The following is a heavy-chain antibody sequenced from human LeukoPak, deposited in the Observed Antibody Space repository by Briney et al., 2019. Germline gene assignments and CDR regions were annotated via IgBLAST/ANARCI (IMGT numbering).Heavy chain of an antibody. CDR1: GGTFSSYA. D-gene: IGHD3-22*01. J-gene: IGHJ5*02. V-gene: IGHV1-69*05. CDR2: IIPIFGTA. Sequence: ASVKVSCKASGGTFSSYAISWVRQAPGQGLEWMGGIIPIFGTANYAQKFQGRVTITTDESTSTAYMELSSLRSEDTAMYYCASAEYYYYDSSGYYAWGQGTLVTVSS. CDR3: ASAEYYYYDSSGYYA.